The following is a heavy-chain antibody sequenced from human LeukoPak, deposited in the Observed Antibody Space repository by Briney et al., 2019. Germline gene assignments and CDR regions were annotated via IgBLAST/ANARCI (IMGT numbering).Heavy chain of an antibody. V-gene: IGHV4-30-2*01. D-gene: IGHD5-24*01. CDR1: GGSISSGGYS. CDR3: ARDGRDGYTFGY. Sequence: SETLSLTCAVSGGSISSGGYSWSWIRQPPGKGLEWIGYIYHSGSTYYNPSLKSRVTISVDRSKNQFSLKLSSVTAADTAVYYCARDGRDGYTFGYWGQGTLVTVSS. J-gene: IGHJ4*02. CDR2: IYHSGST.